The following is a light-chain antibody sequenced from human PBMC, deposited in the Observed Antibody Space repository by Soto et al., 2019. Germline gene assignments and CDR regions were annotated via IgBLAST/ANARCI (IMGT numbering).Light chain of an antibody. V-gene: IGKV1-9*01. CDR3: QQLNSYPRT. J-gene: IGKJ1*01. CDR1: QGISSY. Sequence: IQLTQSPSSLSASVGDRVTLTCRASQGISSYLAWYQQKPGKAPKLLIYAASTLQSEVPSRFSGSGSGTDFTLTISSLQPEDFATYYCQQLNSYPRTFGQGTKVEIK. CDR2: AAS.